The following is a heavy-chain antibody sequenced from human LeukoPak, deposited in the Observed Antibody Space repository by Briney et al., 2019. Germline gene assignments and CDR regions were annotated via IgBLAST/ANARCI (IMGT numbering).Heavy chain of an antibody. V-gene: IGHV4-34*01. CDR2: INHSGST. Sequence: SETLSLTCAVYGGSFSGYYWSWIRQPPGKGLEWIGEINHSGSTNYNPSLKSRVTISVDTSKNQFTLKLSSVTAADTAVYYCARVFKGGSYNWFDPWGQGTLVTVSS. CDR1: GGSFSGYY. D-gene: IGHD1-26*01. CDR3: ARVFKGGSYNWFDP. J-gene: IGHJ5*02.